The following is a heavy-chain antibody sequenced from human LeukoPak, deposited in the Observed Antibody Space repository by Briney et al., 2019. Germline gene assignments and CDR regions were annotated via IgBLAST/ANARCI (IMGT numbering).Heavy chain of an antibody. V-gene: IGHV3-23*01. CDR3: GIRDTSDYYVF. J-gene: IGHJ4*02. D-gene: IGHD3-22*01. CDR2: TGSNGVT. Sequence: GGSLRLSCSGSGFTFRTYAFSWVRQAPGKGLEWVSATGSNGVTYYADSVKGRFTISRDNSKNALYLQMNGLRADDTAVYYCGIRDTSDYYVFWGQGTLVTVSS. CDR1: GFTFRTYA.